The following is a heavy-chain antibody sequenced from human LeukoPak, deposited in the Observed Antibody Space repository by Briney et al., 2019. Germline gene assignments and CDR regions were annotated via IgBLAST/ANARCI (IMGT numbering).Heavy chain of an antibody. CDR1: GDSISSYY. Sequence: SETLSLTCTVSGDSISSYYWSWIRQPPGKGLEWIGYIYYSGSTNYNPSLESRVTISIDTSKNQFSLKLSSVTAADTAVYYCAREVAAAGSDYWGQGTLVTVSS. V-gene: IGHV4-4*08. CDR2: IYYSGST. D-gene: IGHD6-13*01. J-gene: IGHJ4*02. CDR3: AREVAAAGSDY.